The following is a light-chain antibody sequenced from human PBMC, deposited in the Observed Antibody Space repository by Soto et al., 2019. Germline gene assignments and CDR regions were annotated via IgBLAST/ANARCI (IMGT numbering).Light chain of an antibody. CDR3: QQYYSTPRT. CDR2: WAS. CDR1: QSVLYSSNNKNY. J-gene: IGKJ2*01. Sequence: DIVMTQSPDSLAVSLGERATINCKSSQSVLYSSNNKNYFAWYQQKPGQPPKLLIYWASTRESGVPDRFSGSGSGTDFTLTISSLQAVDVAVYYCQQYYSTPRTFGQGTKLEIK. V-gene: IGKV4-1*01.